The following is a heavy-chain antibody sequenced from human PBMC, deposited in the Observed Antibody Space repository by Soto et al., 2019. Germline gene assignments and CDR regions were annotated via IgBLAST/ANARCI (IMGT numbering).Heavy chain of an antibody. CDR3: ARVDSSGSYFDY. CDR1: GGSVSRGNHY. CDR2: IYSTSST. D-gene: IGHD3-22*01. V-gene: IGHV4-61*01. J-gene: IGHJ4*02. Sequence: SEALSVTCTVSGGSVSRGNHYWSWIRQPPGKGLEWIGHIYSTSSTNHNPSLKSRVTISVDTSKNQFSLRLSSVTAADTAMYYCARVDSSGSYFDYWGQGTLVTVSS.